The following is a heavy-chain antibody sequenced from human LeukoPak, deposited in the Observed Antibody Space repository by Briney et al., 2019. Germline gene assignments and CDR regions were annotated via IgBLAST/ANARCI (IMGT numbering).Heavy chain of an antibody. Sequence: ASVKVSCKASGYSFTSYGITWVRQAPGQGLEWMGWISAYNGNTKYAQNLWDRVTMTTDTSTGTAYMELRGLRSDDTAMYYCAREASTSWPNWFGPWGQGTLVTVSS. CDR3: AREASTSWPNWFGP. CDR1: GYSFTSYG. J-gene: IGHJ5*02. CDR2: ISAYNGNT. V-gene: IGHV1-18*01. D-gene: IGHD6-13*01.